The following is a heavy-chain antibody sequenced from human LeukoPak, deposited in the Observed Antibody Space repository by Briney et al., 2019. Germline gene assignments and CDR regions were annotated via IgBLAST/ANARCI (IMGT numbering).Heavy chain of an antibody. CDR3: AIGVVIIGYYYYMDV. CDR2: INPSGGST. J-gene: IGHJ6*03. D-gene: IGHD3-3*01. V-gene: IGHV1-46*03. CDR1: GYTFTSYY. Sequence: ASVKISCKASGYTFTSYYMHWVRQAPGQGLEWMGIINPSGGSTSYAQKFRGRVTMTRDTSTSTVYMELSSLRSEDTAVYYCAIGVVIIGYYYYMDVWGKGTTVTVSS.